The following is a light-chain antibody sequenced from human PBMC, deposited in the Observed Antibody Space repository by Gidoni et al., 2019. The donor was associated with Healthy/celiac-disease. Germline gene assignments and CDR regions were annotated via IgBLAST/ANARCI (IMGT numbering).Light chain of an antibody. CDR3: MQALQTPQLT. CDR1: PSLLHSNGYNY. V-gene: IGKV2-28*01. CDR2: LGS. Sequence: DIVITQSPLSLPVTPGEPASISCRSSPSLLHSNGYNYLDWYLQKPGQSPQLLIYLGSNRASGVPDRFSGSGSGTDFTLKISRVEAEDVGVYYCMQALQTPQLTFGGGTKVEIK. J-gene: IGKJ4*01.